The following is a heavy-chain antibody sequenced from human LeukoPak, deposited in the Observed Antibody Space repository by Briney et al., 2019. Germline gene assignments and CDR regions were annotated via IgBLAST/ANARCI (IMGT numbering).Heavy chain of an antibody. CDR3: AKDRDGIGHCGMDV. Sequence: GGSLRLSCAASGFTFDDYSMHWVRPAPGKGLEWVSGISWNSGSIGYADSVKGRFTISRDNAKNSLYLQMNSLRAEDTALYYCAKDRDGIGHCGMDVWGQGTTVTVSS. CDR2: ISWNSGSI. V-gene: IGHV3-9*01. J-gene: IGHJ6*02. D-gene: IGHD1-14*01. CDR1: GFTFDDYS.